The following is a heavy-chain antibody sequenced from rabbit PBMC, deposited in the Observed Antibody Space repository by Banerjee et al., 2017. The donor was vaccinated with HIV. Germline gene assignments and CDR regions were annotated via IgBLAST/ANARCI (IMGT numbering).Heavy chain of an antibody. D-gene: IGHD6-1*01. V-gene: IGHV1S40*01. J-gene: IGHJ3*01. CDR2: IYAGSSGNT. Sequence: QSLEESGGDLVQPGESLTLSCTASGFTLSSSYYMCWVRQAPGKGLEWIACIYAGSSGNTYYASWAKGRFTISKTSSTTATLQMTSLTAADTATYFCAREGYYSVAYGGDTYAHGMDLWGQGTLVTVS. CDR1: GFTLSSSYY. CDR3: AREGYYSVAYGGDTYAHGMDL.